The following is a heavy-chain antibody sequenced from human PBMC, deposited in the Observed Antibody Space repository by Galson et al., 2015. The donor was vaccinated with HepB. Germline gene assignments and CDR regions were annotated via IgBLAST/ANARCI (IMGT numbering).Heavy chain of an antibody. V-gene: IGHV3-30*18. D-gene: IGHD4-17*01. Sequence: LRLSCAASGFTFTSYGMHWVRQAPGKGLEWVAVISYDGSNKYYADSVKGRFTISRDNSKNTLYLQMNSLRAEDTAVYYCAKDYGDYGGAFDIWGQGTMVTVSS. CDR3: AKDYGDYGGAFDI. J-gene: IGHJ3*02. CDR1: GFTFTSYG. CDR2: ISYDGSNK.